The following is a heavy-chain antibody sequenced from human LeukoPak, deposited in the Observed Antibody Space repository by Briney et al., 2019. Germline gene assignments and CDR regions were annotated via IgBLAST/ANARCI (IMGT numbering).Heavy chain of an antibody. CDR2: INPNSGGT. J-gene: IGHJ6*03. Sequence: ASVKVSCKASGYTFTGYYMHWVRQAPGQGLEWMGWINPNSGGTNYAQKFQGRVTMTRDTSISTAYMELSRLRSDDTAVYYCARDTYYYGSGSPGYYYYVDVWGKGTTVTISS. V-gene: IGHV1-2*02. CDR1: GYTFTGYY. CDR3: ARDTYYYGSGSPGYYYYVDV. D-gene: IGHD3-10*01.